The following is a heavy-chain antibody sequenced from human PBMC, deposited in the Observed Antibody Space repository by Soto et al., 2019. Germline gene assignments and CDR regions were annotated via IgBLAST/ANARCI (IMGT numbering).Heavy chain of an antibody. J-gene: IGHJ6*02. D-gene: IGHD3-16*01. CDR1: GFTFSSYG. Sequence: QVQLVESGGGVVQPGRSLRLSCAASGFTFSSYGMHWVRQAPGKGLEWVAVIWYDGSNKYYADSVKGRFTISRDNSKSTLYRQRNSLGAEDTAVYYCARDHDPYYDYVWGSMDVCGQGTTVTVSS. CDR2: IWYDGSNK. V-gene: IGHV3-33*01. CDR3: ARDHDPYYDYVWGSMDV.